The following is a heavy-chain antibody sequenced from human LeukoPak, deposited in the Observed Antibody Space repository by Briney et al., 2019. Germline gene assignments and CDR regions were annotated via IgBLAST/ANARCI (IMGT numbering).Heavy chain of an antibody. CDR2: ISSSASTI. CDR3: ARDTLGPYYYGSGSYP. CDR1: GFTFSSYE. V-gene: IGHV3-48*03. Sequence: GGSLRLSCAASGFTFSSYEMNWVRQAPGKGLEWVSYISSSASTIYYADSVKGRFTISRDNAKNSLYLQTNSLRAEDTAVYYCARDTLGPYYYGSGSYPWGQGTLVTVSS. D-gene: IGHD3-10*01. J-gene: IGHJ4*02.